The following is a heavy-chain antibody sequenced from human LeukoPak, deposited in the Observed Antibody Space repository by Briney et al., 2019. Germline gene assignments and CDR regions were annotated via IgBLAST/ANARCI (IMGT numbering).Heavy chain of an antibody. CDR3: ARLPTDSSSPGHDAFDI. CDR2: INHSGST. V-gene: IGHV4-34*01. Sequence: SETLSLTCAVYGGSFSGYYWSWIRQPPGKGLEWIGEINHSGSTNYNPSLKSRVIISVDTSKNQFSLKLSSVTAADTAVYYCARLPTDSSSPGHDAFDIWGQGTMVTVSS. J-gene: IGHJ3*02. CDR1: GGSFSGYY. D-gene: IGHD6-6*01.